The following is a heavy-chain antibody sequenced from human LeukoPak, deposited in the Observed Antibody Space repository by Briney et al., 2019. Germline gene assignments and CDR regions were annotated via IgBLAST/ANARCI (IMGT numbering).Heavy chain of an antibody. J-gene: IGHJ5*02. V-gene: IGHV3-7*01. Sequence: HPGGSLRLSCVASGFTFTSYWMSWVRQAPGKGLEWVANIKQDGSEKYYLDSLEGRFTISRDNAKNSVYLQINRLRAEDTAVYYCARRGTIAVPVFWFDPWGQGTLVIVSS. CDR2: IKQDGSEK. D-gene: IGHD6-19*01. CDR1: GFTFTSYW. CDR3: ARRGTIAVPVFWFDP.